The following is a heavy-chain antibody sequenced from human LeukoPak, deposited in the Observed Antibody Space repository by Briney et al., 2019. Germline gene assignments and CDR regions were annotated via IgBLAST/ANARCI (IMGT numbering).Heavy chain of an antibody. V-gene: IGHV1-2*02. J-gene: IGHJ3*02. D-gene: IGHD2-15*01. CDR3: ASTIVVVVAPFGI. CDR1: GYTFTGYF. Sequence: GASVKVSCKASGYTFTGYFIHWVRQAPGQGLEWMGWINPNNGGTNYAQKFQGRVTMTRDTSISTAYMELSRLRSDDTAVYYCASTIVVVVAPFGIWGQGTMVTVSS. CDR2: INPNNGGT.